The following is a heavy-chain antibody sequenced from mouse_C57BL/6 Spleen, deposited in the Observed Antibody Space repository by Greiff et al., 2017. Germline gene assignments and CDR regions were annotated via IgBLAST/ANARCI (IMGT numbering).Heavy chain of an antibody. CDR3: AREGTTVVFDY. J-gene: IGHJ2*01. Sequence: QVQLKQSGPELVKPGASVKISCKASGYSFTSYYIHWVKQRPGQGLEWIGWIYPGSGNTKYNEKFKGKATLTADTSSSTAYMQLSSLTSEDSAVYYCAREGTTVVFDYWGQGTTLTVSS. D-gene: IGHD1-1*01. CDR2: IYPGSGNT. V-gene: IGHV1-66*01. CDR1: GYSFTSYY.